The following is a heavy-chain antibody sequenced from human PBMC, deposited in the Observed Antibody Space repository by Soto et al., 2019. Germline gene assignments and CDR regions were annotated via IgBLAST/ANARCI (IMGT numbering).Heavy chain of an antibody. CDR3: AREREGGYDFWEH. D-gene: IGHD3-3*01. CDR1: GYTFTGYA. V-gene: IGHV1-3*01. CDR2: INAGNGNT. J-gene: IGHJ3*01. Sequence: GASVKVSCKASGYTFTGYAMHWVRQAPGQRLEWMGWINAGNGNTKYSQKFQGRVTITRDTSASTAYMELSSLRSEDTAVYYCAREREGGYDFWEHWGQGTMVTVSS.